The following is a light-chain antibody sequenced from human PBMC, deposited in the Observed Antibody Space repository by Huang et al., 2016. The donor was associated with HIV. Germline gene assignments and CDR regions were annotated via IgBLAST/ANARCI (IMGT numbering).Light chain of an antibody. CDR1: QSVTGN. J-gene: IGKJ1*01. CDR2: GAS. CDR3: QQYNTWPSTWT. Sequence: EIVLTQSPGTLSLSPGERATLSCWASQSVTGNLAWYQHRPGQPPRLLIYGASTRAAHIPGRFSGTGSGTEFTLTISSLKSEDSAVYYCQQYNTWPSTWTFGQGTKVEIK. V-gene: IGKV3-15*01.